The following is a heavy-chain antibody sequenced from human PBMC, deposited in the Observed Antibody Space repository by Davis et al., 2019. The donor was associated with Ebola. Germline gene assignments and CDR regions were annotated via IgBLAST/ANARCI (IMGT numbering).Heavy chain of an antibody. D-gene: IGHD2-15*01. Sequence: ASVKVSCKASGYTFTGYYMYWVRQAPGQGLEWMGWINPNSGGSNYAQKFQGRVTMTRDTSINTAYMELSRLRSDDTAIYYCARGYCTGGICSEHWFDPWGQGALVTVSS. CDR1: GYTFTGYY. V-gene: IGHV1-2*02. J-gene: IGHJ5*02. CDR2: INPNSGGS. CDR3: ARGYCTGGICSEHWFDP.